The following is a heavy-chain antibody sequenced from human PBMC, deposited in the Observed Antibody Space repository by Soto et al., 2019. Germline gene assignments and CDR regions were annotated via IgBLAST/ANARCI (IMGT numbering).Heavy chain of an antibody. CDR2: IRSKSNSYVT. CDR1: GFTFSASA. V-gene: IGHV3-73*02. Sequence: EVQLVESGGGLVQPGGSLKLSCAASGFTFSASAMHWVRQASGKRLEWVGRIRSKSNSYVTAYAASVKGRFTVSRDDSKNTAYLQMMSLKTEDTAVYYCTRSATGITAHFDYWGLGTLVTVSS. CDR3: TRSATGITAHFDY. D-gene: IGHD5-18*01. J-gene: IGHJ4*02.